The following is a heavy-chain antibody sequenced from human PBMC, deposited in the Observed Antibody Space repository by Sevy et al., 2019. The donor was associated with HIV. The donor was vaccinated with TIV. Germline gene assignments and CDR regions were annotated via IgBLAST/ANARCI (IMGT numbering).Heavy chain of an antibody. CDR2: IIPILPTK. CDR1: GDTFNSDA. J-gene: IGHJ6*02. V-gene: IGHV1-69*13. Sequence: ASVKVSCKASGDTFNSDAINWVRQAPGQGLEWMGGIIPILPTKKHAQQFQGRVTISADESTSTAYIELSSLRSEDTAVYYCTRSRPQVGWEVVLDYFYGMDVWGQGTAVTVSS. D-gene: IGHD1-26*01. CDR3: TRSRPQVGWEVVLDYFYGMDV.